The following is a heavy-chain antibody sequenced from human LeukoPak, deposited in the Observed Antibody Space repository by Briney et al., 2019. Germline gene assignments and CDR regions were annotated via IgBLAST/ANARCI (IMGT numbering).Heavy chain of an antibody. V-gene: IGHV3-23*01. CDR3: AKLAVTTFHYFDY. CDR1: GFTFSSYS. D-gene: IGHD4-17*01. Sequence: GGSLRLSCAASGFTFSSYSMSWVRQAPGKGLEWVSAISGSDYSTYYADSVKGRFTISRDTSKNTLYLQMNSLRAEDTAVYYCAKLAVTTFHYFDYWGQGTLVTVSS. CDR2: ISGSDYST. J-gene: IGHJ4*02.